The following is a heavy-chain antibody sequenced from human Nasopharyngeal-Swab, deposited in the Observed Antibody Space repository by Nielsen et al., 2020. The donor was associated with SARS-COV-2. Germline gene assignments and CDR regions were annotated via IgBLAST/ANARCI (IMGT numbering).Heavy chain of an antibody. J-gene: IGHJ6*03. CDR1: GYSFTSYW. Sequence: GESLKISCKGSGYSFTSYWIGWVRQMPGKGLEWMGIIYPGDSDTRYSPSFQDQVTISADKSISTAYLQWSSLKASDTAMYYCARLYGSGKFYYYCYYMDVWGKGTTITVSS. V-gene: IGHV5-51*01. D-gene: IGHD3-10*01. CDR3: ARLYGSGKFYYYCYYMDV. CDR2: IYPGDSDT.